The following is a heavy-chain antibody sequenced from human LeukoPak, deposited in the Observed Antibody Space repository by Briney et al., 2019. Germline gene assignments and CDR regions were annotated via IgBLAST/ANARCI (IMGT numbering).Heavy chain of an antibody. CDR1: GFTFSDYY. D-gene: IGHD5-12*01. CDR2: ISSRSSGTI. Sequence: PGGSLRLSCAASGFTFSDYYMSWIRQAPGKGLEWVSYISSRSSGTIYYADSVKGRFTISRDNAKNSLYLQMNSLRAEDTAVYYCAREDIGAFDIWGQGTMVTVSS. J-gene: IGHJ3*02. V-gene: IGHV3-11*04. CDR3: AREDIGAFDI.